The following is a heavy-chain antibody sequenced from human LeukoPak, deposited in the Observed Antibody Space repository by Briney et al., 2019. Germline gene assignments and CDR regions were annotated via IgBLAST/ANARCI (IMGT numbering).Heavy chain of an antibody. CDR3: ARVEVATQTWFDI. CDR2: ISSSSSYI. CDR1: GFTFSSYS. Sequence: GGSLRLSCAASGFTFSSYSMNWVRQAPGKGLEWVSSISSSSSYIYYADSVKGRFTISRDNAKNSLYLQMNSLRAEDTAVYYCARVEVATQTWFDIWGQGTMVTVSS. D-gene: IGHD5-24*01. J-gene: IGHJ3*02. V-gene: IGHV3-21*01.